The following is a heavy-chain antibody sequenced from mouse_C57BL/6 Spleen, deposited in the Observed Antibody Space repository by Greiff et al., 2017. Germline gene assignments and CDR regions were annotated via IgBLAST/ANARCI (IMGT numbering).Heavy chain of an antibody. CDR2: ISDGGSYT. J-gene: IGHJ4*01. V-gene: IGHV5-4*03. Sequence: EVNVVESGGGLVKPGGSLKLSCAASGFTFSSYAMSWVRQTPEKRLEWVATISDGGSYTYYPDNVKGRFTISRDNAKNNLYLQMSHLKSEDTAMYYCARARRMYDGYCVWAMDDWGKGTSVTVSS. CDR1: GFTFSSYA. CDR3: ARARRMYDGYCVWAMDD. D-gene: IGHD2-3*01.